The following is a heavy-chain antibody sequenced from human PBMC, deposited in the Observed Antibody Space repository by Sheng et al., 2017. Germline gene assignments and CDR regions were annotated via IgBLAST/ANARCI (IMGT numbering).Heavy chain of an antibody. CDR1: GGTFSSYA. CDR2: IIPIFGTA. CDR3: ARVRVEYSHPMVRYYYGMDV. Sequence: QVQLVQSGAEVKKPGSSVKVSCKASGGTFSSYAISWVRQAPGQGLEWMGGIIPIFGTANYAQKFQGRVTITADESTSTAYMELSSLRSEDTAVYYCARVRVEYSHPMVRYYYGMDVWGQGTTVTVSS. J-gene: IGHJ6*02. V-gene: IGHV1-69*01. D-gene: IGHD6-6*01.